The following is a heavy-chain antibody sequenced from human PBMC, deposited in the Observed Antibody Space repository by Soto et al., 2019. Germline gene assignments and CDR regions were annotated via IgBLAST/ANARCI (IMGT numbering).Heavy chain of an antibody. D-gene: IGHD4-17*01. CDR1: GGSFSGYY. CDR2: INHSGST. V-gene: IGHV4-34*01. CDR3: ARGLSPYGDYADY. Sequence: PETLSLTCAVYGGSFSGYYWSWIRRPPGKGLEWIGEINHSGSTNYNPSLKSRVTISVDTSKNQFSLKLNSVTAADTAVYYCARGLSPYGDYADYWGQGTLVTVPQ. J-gene: IGHJ4*02.